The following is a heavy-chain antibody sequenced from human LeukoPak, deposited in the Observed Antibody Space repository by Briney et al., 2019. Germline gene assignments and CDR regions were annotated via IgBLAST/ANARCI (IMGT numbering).Heavy chain of an antibody. J-gene: IGHJ4*02. CDR3: ARPKYYYDSSGQHYYFDY. Sequence: GASVKVSCXASGYTFTGYYMHWVRQAPGQGLEWMGRINPNSGGTNYAQKFQGRVTMTRDTSISTAYMELSRLRSDDTAVYYCARPKYYYDSSGQHYYFDYWGQGTLVTVSS. CDR1: GYTFTGYY. V-gene: IGHV1-2*06. CDR2: INPNSGGT. D-gene: IGHD3-22*01.